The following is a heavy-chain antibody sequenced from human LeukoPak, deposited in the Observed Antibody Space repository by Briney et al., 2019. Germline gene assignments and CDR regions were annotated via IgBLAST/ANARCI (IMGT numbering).Heavy chain of an antibody. D-gene: IGHD1-14*01. J-gene: IGHJ4*02. CDR2: IKDKTDGGTT. V-gene: IGHV3-15*01. CDR3: ASQNRVGIDK. CDR1: GFTFSHAW. Sequence: PGGSLRLSCAASGFTFSHAWMTWVRQAPGKGLEWVGRIKDKTDGGTTDYAAPVKGRFTISRDDSKNTLYLQTNSLKTEDTAVYYCASQNRVGIDKWGQGTLVTVSS.